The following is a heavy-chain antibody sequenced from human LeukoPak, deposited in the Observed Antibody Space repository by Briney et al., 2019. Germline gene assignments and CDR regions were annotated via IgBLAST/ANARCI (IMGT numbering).Heavy chain of an antibody. CDR3: ARGPWGPAHDAFDI. V-gene: IGHV1-69*05. CDR1: GGTFSSYA. D-gene: IGHD2-2*01. CDR2: IIPIFGTA. Sequence: ASVKVSCKASGGTFSSYAISWVRQAPGQGLEWMGRIIPIFGTANYAQKFQGRVTITTDESTSTAYMELSSLRSEDTAVYYCARGPWGPAHDAFDIWGQGTMVTVSS. J-gene: IGHJ3*02.